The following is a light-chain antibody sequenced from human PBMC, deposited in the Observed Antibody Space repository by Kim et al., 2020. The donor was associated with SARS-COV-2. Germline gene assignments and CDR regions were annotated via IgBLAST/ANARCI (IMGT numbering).Light chain of an antibody. CDR2: GAS. J-gene: IGKJ4*01. V-gene: IGKV3-20*01. Sequence: EIVLTQSPGTLSLSPGERATLSCRASQSVSSSYLAWYQLKPGQAPRLLIYGASSRATGIPDRFSGSGSGTDFTLTISRLEPEDFAVYYCQQYGYLLSFGGGTKLDIK. CDR3: QQYGYLLS. CDR1: QSVSSSY.